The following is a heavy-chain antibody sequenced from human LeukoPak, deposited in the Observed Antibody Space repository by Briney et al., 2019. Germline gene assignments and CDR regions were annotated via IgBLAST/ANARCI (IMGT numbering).Heavy chain of an antibody. CDR1: GFPLSSYR. D-gene: IGHD3-16*01. CDR3: SRVRDDDVWCSYGPDY. V-gene: IGHV3-48*04. J-gene: IGHJ4*02. CDR2: YKRNSSTI. Sequence: GGSLRLSCSAFGFPLSSYRMNWGPQAPGKGLEGVSYYKRNSSTIYTADAVKGQVTITRDNATNSLYLQMNRLRAEDAAVYYYSRVRDDDVWCSYGPDYWGQGTLVTVSS.